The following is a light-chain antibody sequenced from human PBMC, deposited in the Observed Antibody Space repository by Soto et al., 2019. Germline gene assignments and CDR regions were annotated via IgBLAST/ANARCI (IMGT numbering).Light chain of an antibody. CDR1: SSDVGAYKY. Sequence: QSVLTQPASVSGSPGQSVTISCTGTSSDVGAYKYVSWYQQHPGKAPKLMIYEVSNRPSGVSNRFSGSKSGNTASLTISGIQADNEADYYCNSYAGDIIRFVFGTGTKLTVL. V-gene: IGLV2-14*01. CDR2: EVS. J-gene: IGLJ1*01. CDR3: NSYAGDIIRFV.